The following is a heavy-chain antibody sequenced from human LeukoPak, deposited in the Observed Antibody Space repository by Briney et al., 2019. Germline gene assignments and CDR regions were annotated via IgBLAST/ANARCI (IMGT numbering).Heavy chain of an antibody. D-gene: IGHD3-3*01. CDR1: GFTFSSYA. J-gene: IGHJ4*02. Sequence: HAGRSLRLSCAASGFTFSSYAMHWVRQAPGKGLEWVAVISYDGSNKYYADSVKGRFTISRDNSKNTLYLQMNSLRAEDTAVYYCVRQRLILEWLLSMFHFDYWGQGTLVTVSS. V-gene: IGHV3-30-3*01. CDR3: VRQRLILEWLLSMFHFDY. CDR2: ISYDGSNK.